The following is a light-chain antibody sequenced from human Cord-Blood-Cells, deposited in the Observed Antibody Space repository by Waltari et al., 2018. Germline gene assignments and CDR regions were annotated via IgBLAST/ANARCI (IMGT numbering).Light chain of an antibody. V-gene: IGLV1-47*01. CDR3: AAWDDSLSGWV. CDR1: SSNIGSTS. J-gene: IGLJ3*02. Sequence: QSVLTQPPSASGTPGQRVTISCSGRSSNIGSTSVYWYQQLPGTAPKLLIYRNNQRPSGVPDRFSGSKSGTSASLAISGLRSEDEADYYCAAWDDSLSGWVFGGGTKLTVL. CDR2: RNN.